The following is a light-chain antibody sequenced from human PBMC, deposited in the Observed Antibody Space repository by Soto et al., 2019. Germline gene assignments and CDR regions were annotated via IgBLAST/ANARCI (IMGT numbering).Light chain of an antibody. CDR2: AAS. J-gene: IGKJ5*01. CDR3: QQSYTALSIT. V-gene: IGKV1-39*01. CDR1: ESINRH. Sequence: DIQMTQSPSSLSASVGDRVTITCRASESINRHLNWYQQQPGKAPKLLIYAASSSQNGVPSRFXGGGSRTDFTLIITNLQPEDFATYYCQQSYTALSITFGQGTRLEIK.